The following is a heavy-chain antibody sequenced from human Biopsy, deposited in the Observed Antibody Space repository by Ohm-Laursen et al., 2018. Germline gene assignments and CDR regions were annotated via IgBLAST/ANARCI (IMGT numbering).Heavy chain of an antibody. D-gene: IGHD5-12*01. V-gene: IGHV4-61*01. CDR3: AGRPWPNAFDI. CDR2: IYYSGST. CDR1: GGSVSSGSYY. J-gene: IGHJ3*02. Sequence: GTLSLTCTVSGGSVSSGSYYWSWIRQPPGKGLEWIGYIYYSGSTNYNPSLKSRVTISVDTSRNQFSLKLRSVTAADTAVYYCAGRPWPNAFDIWGQGTKVTVSS.